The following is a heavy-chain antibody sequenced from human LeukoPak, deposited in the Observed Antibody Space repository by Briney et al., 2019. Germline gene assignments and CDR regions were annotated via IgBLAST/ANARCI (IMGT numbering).Heavy chain of an antibody. CDR1: GFSFGSFG. J-gene: IGHJ3*02. CDR3: ATHYGSGSYAFNI. CDR2: IRNDGSDK. Sequence: GGSLRLSCAASGFSFGSFGMHWVRQAPGKGLEWVTYIRNDGSDKYYGDSVKGRFTISRDNPKNTLYLQTNSLRAEDTAVYYCATHYGSGSYAFNIWGQGTMVIVSS. D-gene: IGHD3-10*01. V-gene: IGHV3-30*02.